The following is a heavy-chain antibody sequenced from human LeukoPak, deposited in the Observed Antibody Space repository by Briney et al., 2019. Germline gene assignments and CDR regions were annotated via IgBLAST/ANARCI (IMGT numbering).Heavy chain of an antibody. CDR1: GYIFTNFG. CDR3: ARVPAFVDYFDS. CDR2: ISGYNGNT. Sequence: GASVKVSCKASGYIFTNFGISWVRQARGQGLEWMGGISGYNGNTKYVQKFQGRVTMTTDTSTSTAYMELSRLTSDDTAVYYCARVPAFVDYFDSWGQGSRVTVSS. V-gene: IGHV1-18*01. D-gene: IGHD3-3*01. J-gene: IGHJ4*02.